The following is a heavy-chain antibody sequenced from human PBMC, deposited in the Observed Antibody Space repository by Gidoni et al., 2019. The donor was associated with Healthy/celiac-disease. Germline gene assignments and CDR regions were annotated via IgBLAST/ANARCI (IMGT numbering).Heavy chain of an antibody. J-gene: IGHJ6*02. D-gene: IGHD2-2*02. Sequence: EVQLVESGGGLVQPGRSLRLSCSASGFPFDDYARHWVRQAPGKGLEWVSGISWNSGSIGYADSVKGRFTISRDNAKNSLYLQMNSLRAEDTALYYCAKELGYCSSTSCYTDYYGMDVWGQGTTVTVSS. V-gene: IGHV3-9*01. CDR3: AKELGYCSSTSCYTDYYGMDV. CDR2: ISWNSGSI. CDR1: GFPFDDYA.